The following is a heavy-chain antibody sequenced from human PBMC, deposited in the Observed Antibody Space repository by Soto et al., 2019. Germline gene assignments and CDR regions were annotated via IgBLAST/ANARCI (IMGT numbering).Heavy chain of an antibody. Sequence: QVQLVESGGGVVQPGRSLRLSCAGSGFTFRWFGMNWVRQAPGKGLGWVARISNDGSNEYYVDSVKGRFTISRDNSKNTLDLQMDSLRAEDTAVYYCAKGEVRGIIPSYFDYWGLGTLVTVS. CDR1: GFTFRWFG. D-gene: IGHD3-10*01. CDR2: ISNDGSNE. J-gene: IGHJ4*02. CDR3: AKGEVRGIIPSYFDY. V-gene: IGHV3-30*18.